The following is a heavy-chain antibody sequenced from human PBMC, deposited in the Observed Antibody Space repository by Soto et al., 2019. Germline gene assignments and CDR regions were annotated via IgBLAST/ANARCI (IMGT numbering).Heavy chain of an antibody. V-gene: IGHV1-69*13. D-gene: IGHD2-15*01. CDR3: ARATQGGWSKYYYYGMDV. Sequence: SVKVSCKASGGTFSSYAISWVRQAPGQGLEWMGGIIPIFGTANYAQKFQGRVTITADESTSTAYMELSSLRSEDTAVYYCARATQGGWSKYYYYGMDVWGQVTTVTVSS. J-gene: IGHJ6*02. CDR2: IIPIFGTA. CDR1: GGTFSSYA.